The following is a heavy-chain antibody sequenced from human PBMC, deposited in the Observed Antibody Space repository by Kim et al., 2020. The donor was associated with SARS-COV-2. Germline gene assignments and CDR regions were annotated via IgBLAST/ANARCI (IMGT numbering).Heavy chain of an antibody. V-gene: IGHV4-34*01. J-gene: IGHJ6*02. Sequence: SETLSLTCAVYGGSFSGYYWSWIRQPPGKGLEWIGEINHSGSTNYNPSLKSRVTISVDTSKNQFSLKLSSVTAADTAVYYCARALYGSGSYFKTHYYYGMDVWGQGTTVTVSS. CDR2: INHSGST. CDR3: ARALYGSGSYFKTHYYYGMDV. CDR1: GGSFSGYY. D-gene: IGHD3-10*01.